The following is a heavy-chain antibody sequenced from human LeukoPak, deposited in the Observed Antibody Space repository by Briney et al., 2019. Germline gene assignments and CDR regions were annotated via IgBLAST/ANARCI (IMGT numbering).Heavy chain of an antibody. J-gene: IGHJ4*02. Sequence: SGGSLRLSCAASGFTFSSYWMSWVRQAPGKGLEWVANIKQVGSEKNYVDSVKGRFTISRDNAKSSLYLQMNSLRVEDTALYYCAVIVAAGTGGFDSWGQGTLVTVSS. D-gene: IGHD6-13*01. V-gene: IGHV3-7*01. CDR3: AVIVAAGTGGFDS. CDR2: IKQVGSEK. CDR1: GFTFSSYW.